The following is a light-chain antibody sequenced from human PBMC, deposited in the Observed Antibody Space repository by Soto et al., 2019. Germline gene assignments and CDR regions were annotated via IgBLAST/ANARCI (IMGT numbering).Light chain of an antibody. CDR1: QSLLHTNAYHY. J-gene: IGKJ5*01. Sequence: DTLLTQLPLSLSVTPGEPASISCGSVQSLLHTNAYHYLDWYLQKPGQSPQLLIYLASYRASGVPDRFSGSGSGTEFTLRISRVEAEDVGVYYCMQPLDLPVTFGQGTRLEI. CDR3: MQPLDLPVT. CDR2: LAS. V-gene: IGKV2-28*01.